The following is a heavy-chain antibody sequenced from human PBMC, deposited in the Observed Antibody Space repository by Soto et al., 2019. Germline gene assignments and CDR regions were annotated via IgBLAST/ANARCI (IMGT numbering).Heavy chain of an antibody. CDR1: GYSFAGYW. CDR2: IDPSDSQT. D-gene: IGHD3-22*01. CDR3: ARQIYDSDTGPNFQYYFDS. V-gene: IGHV5-10-1*01. J-gene: IGHJ4*02. Sequence: GESLKISCKGSGYSFAGYWITWVRQKPGKGLEWMGRIDPSDSQTYYSPSFRGHVTISVTKSITIVFLQWSSLRASDTAMYYCARQIYDSDTGPNFQYYFDSWGQGTPVTVSS.